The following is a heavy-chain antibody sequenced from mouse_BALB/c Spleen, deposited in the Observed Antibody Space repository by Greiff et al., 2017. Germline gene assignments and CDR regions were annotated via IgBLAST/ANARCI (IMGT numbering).Heavy chain of an antibody. J-gene: IGHJ4*01. Sequence: QVQLKQPGAELVKPGASVKMSCKASGYTFTSYNMHWVKQTPGQGLEWIGAIYPGNGDTSYNQKFKGKATLTADKSSSTAYMQLSSLTSEDSAVYYCARYGYEGYAMDYWGQGTSVTVSS. CDR3: ARYGYEGYAMDY. CDR1: GYTFTSYN. D-gene: IGHD2-2*01. CDR2: IYPGNGDT. V-gene: IGHV1-12*01.